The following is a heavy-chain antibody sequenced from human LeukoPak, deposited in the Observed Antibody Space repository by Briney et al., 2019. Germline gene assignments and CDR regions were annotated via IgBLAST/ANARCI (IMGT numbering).Heavy chain of an antibody. J-gene: IGHJ5*02. CDR3: ARPLFWSGYHSLYNWFDP. CDR1: GGSISSSSYY. V-gene: IGHV4-39*07. CDR2: INHSGST. D-gene: IGHD3-3*01. Sequence: SETLSLTCTVSGGSISSSSYYWGWIRQPPGKGLEWIGEINHSGSTNYNPSLKSRVTISVDTSKNQFSLNLSSVTAADTAVYYCARPLFWSGYHSLYNWFDPWGQGTLVTVSS.